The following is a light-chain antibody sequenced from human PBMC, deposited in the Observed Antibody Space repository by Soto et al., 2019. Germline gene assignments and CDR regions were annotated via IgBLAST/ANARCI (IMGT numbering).Light chain of an antibody. CDR3: SSDAGSNLWV. J-gene: IGLJ3*02. Sequence: QSALTQPPSASGSPGQSVTISCTGTSSDVGGYNYVSWYQQHPGKAPKLMIYEVSKRPSGVPDRFSGSKSGNTSSLTVSGLQAEYEADYYCSSDAGSNLWVFGGGTKVTVL. V-gene: IGLV2-8*01. CDR1: SSDVGGYNY. CDR2: EVS.